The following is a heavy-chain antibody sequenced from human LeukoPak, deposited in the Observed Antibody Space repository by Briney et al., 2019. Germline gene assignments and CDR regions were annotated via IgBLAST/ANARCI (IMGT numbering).Heavy chain of an antibody. Sequence: PSETLSLTCFVSGSSISSYCWSWIRQPPGKGLEWIGYIYYRGNTNYNPSLKSRVTISLDTSKNQFSLRLSSVTAADTAVYHCARGIYDRSGFSYYYYHMDVWGKGTTVTVSS. CDR1: GSSISSYC. CDR3: ARGIYDRSGFSYYYYHMDV. J-gene: IGHJ6*03. CDR2: IYYRGNT. V-gene: IGHV4-59*01. D-gene: IGHD3-22*01.